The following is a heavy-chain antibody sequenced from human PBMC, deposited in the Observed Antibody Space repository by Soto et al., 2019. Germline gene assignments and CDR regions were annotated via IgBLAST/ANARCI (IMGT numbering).Heavy chain of an antibody. CDR2: IYPGDSDT. J-gene: IGHJ3*02. CDR3: ARQPSSGGYGGNHGAFDI. Sequence: GESLKISCKGSGYSFTSYWIGWVRQMPGKGLEWMGIIYPGDSDTRYSPSFQGQVTISADKSISTAYLQWSSLKASDTAMYYCARQPSSGGYGGNHGAFDIWGQGTMVTVSS. D-gene: IGHD2-15*01. V-gene: IGHV5-51*01. CDR1: GYSFTSYW.